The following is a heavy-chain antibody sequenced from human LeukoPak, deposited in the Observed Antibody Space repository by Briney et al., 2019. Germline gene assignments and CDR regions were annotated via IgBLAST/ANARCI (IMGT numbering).Heavy chain of an antibody. V-gene: IGHV4-30-4*01. Sequence: PSETLSLTCTVSGGSISSGDYYWRWIRQPPGKGLEWIGYIYYSGSTYYNPSLKGRVTISVDTSKNQFSLKLSSVTAADTAVYYCARAFTPYYYDSSGLYYFDYWGQGTLVTVSS. CDR2: IYYSGST. CDR3: ARAFTPYYYDSSGLYYFDY. D-gene: IGHD3-22*01. CDR1: GGSISSGDYY. J-gene: IGHJ4*02.